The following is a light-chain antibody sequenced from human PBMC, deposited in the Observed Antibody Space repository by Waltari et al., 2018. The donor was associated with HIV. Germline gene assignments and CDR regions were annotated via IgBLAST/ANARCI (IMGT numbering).Light chain of an antibody. V-gene: IGLV3-19*01. CDR2: GTN. CDR1: SVRTYY. Sequence: SSELTQDPAVSVALGQTVRITCQGDSVRTYYASWYKQKPGQAPVLVFYGTNNRPSGIPDRFSGSTSGDTASLTITGAQAEDEADYYCNSRDDIGHWFFGAGTKVTVL. J-gene: IGLJ3*02. CDR3: NSRDDIGHWF.